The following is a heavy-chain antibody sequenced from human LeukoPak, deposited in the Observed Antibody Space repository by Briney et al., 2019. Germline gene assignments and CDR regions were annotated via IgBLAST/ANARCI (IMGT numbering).Heavy chain of an antibody. CDR3: ARDRTDTWINAFDI. Sequence: GASVKVSCKASGYTFTGYYMHWVRQAPGQGLEWMGRINPNSGGTNYAQKFQGRVTMTRDTSISTAYMELSRLRSDDTAVYYCARDRTDTWINAFDIWGQGTMVTVSS. J-gene: IGHJ3*02. CDR2: INPNSGGT. CDR1: GYTFTGYY. D-gene: IGHD1/OR15-1a*01. V-gene: IGHV1-2*06.